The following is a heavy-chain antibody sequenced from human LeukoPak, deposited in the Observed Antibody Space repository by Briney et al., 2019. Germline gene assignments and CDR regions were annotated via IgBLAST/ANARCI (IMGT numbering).Heavy chain of an antibody. CDR1: GGSISSYY. D-gene: IGHD4-17*01. V-gene: IGHV4-34*01. CDR2: INHSGST. J-gene: IGHJ4*02. Sequence: SETLSLTCTVSGGSISSYYWSWIRQPPGKGLEWIGEINHSGSTNYNPSLKSRVTISVDTSKNQFSLKLSSVTAADTAVYYCATNYGDYAPDYWGQGTLVTVSS. CDR3: ATNYGDYAPDY.